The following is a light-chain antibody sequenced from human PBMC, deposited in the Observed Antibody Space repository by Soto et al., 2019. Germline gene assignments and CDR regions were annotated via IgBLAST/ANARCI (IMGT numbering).Light chain of an antibody. CDR2: DVT. CDR1: SSDVGGYNY. J-gene: IGLJ2*01. CDR3: SSYTSSSTWV. Sequence: QSALTQPASVSGSPGQSITISCTGTSSDVGGYNYVSWYQQYPGKAPKLMIYDVTNRPSGVSNRFSASKSGNTASLTISGLQAEDEADYYCSSYTSSSTWVFGGGTKLTVL. V-gene: IGLV2-14*01.